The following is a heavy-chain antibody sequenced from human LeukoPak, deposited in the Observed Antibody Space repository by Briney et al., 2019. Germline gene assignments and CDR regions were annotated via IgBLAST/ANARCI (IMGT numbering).Heavy chain of an antibody. CDR1: GYTFTNYG. V-gene: IGHV1-18*01. J-gene: IGHJ6*03. CDR2: ISAYNGYT. Sequence: GASVKVSCKASGYTFTNYGFSWVRQAPGQGLEWMGWISAYNGYTDYAQKFQFRVTMTTDTSTSTAHMELRSLRSDDTAVYYCAREGTGAVAAPQIGYYMDVWGKGTTVTVSS. CDR3: AREGTGAVAAPQIGYYMDV. D-gene: IGHD6-19*01.